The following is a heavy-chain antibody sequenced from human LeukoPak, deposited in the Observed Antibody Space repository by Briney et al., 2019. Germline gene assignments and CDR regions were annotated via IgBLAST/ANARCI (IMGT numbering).Heavy chain of an antibody. CDR1: GGSISSSSYY. CDR2: IYYSGST. D-gene: IGHD6-13*01. Sequence: PSETLSLTCTVSGGSISSSSYYWGWIRQPPGEGLEWIGSIYYSGSTYYNPSLKSRVTISVDTSKNQSSLKLSSVTAADTAVYYCARDVVAAAGSWGYWGQGTLVTVSS. CDR3: ARDVVAAAGSWGY. V-gene: IGHV4-39*07. J-gene: IGHJ4*02.